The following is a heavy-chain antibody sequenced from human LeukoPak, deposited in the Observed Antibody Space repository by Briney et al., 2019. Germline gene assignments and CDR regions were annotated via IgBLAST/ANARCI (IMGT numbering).Heavy chain of an antibody. J-gene: IGHJ5*02. D-gene: IGHD2-15*01. CDR3: ATDRGGCSGGSCYRTYNWFDP. CDR2: INPSGGST. CDR1: GYTFSSYY. Sequence: ASVKVSCKASGYTFSSYYMHWVRQAPGQGLEWMGIINPSGGSTSYAQKFQGRVTMTRDTSTSTVYMELSSLRSEDTAVYYCATDRGGCSGGSCYRTYNWFDPWGQGTLVTVSS. V-gene: IGHV1-46*01.